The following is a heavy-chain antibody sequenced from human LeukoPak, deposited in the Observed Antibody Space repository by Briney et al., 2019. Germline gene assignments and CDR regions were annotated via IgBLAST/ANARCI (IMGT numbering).Heavy chain of an antibody. CDR2: ISAYNGNT. V-gene: IGHV1-18*04. D-gene: IGHD6-19*01. J-gene: IGHJ4*02. CDR1: GYTFTSYG. Sequence: ASVKVSCKASGYTFTSYGISWVRQAPGQGLEWMGWISAYNGNTSYAQKLQGRVTMTTDTSTSTAYMELRSLRSDDTAVYYCARDTAVAGTYGYWGQGTLVTVSS. CDR3: ARDTAVAGTYGY.